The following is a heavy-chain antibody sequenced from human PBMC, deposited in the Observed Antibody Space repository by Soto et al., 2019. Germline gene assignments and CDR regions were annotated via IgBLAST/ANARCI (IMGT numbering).Heavy chain of an antibody. Sequence: PGGSLRLSCASSGFTFSSYWMTWFRKAPEKGQEWVANIKQDGSEQYYVESVKGRFTISRDNAKNSLYLQMNSLRAEDTAVYYCARVDYDEAAGTWDYYHYMDVWRKGTTDPVSS. J-gene: IGHJ6*03. CDR2: IKQDGSEQ. D-gene: IGHD6-13*01. CDR3: ARVDYDEAAGTWDYYHYMDV. CDR1: GFTFSSYW. V-gene: IGHV3-7*01.